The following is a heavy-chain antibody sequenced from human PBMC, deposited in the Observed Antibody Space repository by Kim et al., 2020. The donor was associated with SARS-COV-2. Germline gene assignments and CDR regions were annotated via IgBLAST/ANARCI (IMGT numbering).Heavy chain of an antibody. CDR1: GYTFTSYW. CDR2: INTGNSDT. J-gene: IGHJ4*02. V-gene: IGHV5-51*01. D-gene: IGHD5-18*01. CDR3: ARGGYNYAFDY. Sequence: GESLKISCKGSGYTFTSYWIAWVRQMPGKGLEWMGIINTGNSDTRYIPSFQGQVSFSADRSISAAYLQWRNLKASDTAVYYCARGGYNYAFDYWGQGTLVTVSS.